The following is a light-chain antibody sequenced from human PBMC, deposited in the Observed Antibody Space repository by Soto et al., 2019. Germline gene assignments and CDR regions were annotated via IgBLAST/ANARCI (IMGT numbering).Light chain of an antibody. V-gene: IGKV3-11*01. CDR3: QQRSDWVS. Sequence: EIVLTQSPATLSSFPGDRVTLSCRASQYINTRLAWYQHRPGQAPRLLIYDAATRATGIPARFSGSGSGTDFTLTISSLEPEDFAVYFCQQRSDWVSFGGGTKVDIK. CDR2: DAA. CDR1: QYINTR. J-gene: IGKJ4*01.